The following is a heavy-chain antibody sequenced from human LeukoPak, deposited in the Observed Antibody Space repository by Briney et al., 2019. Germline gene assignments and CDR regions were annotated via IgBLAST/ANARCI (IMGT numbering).Heavy chain of an antibody. CDR2: INWNGGST. CDR1: GFTFDDYG. CDR3: ARDGIAADGSYYYYGMDV. D-gene: IGHD6-13*01. J-gene: IGHJ6*02. V-gene: IGHV3-20*01. Sequence: GGSLRLSCAASGFTFDDYGMSWVRQAPGKGLEWVSGINWNGGSTGYADSVKGRFTISRDNAKNSLYLQMNSLRAEDTALYHCARDGIAADGSYYYYGMDVWGQGTTVTVSS.